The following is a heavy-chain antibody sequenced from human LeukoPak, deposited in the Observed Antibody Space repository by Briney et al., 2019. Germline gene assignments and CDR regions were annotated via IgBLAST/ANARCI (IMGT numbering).Heavy chain of an antibody. CDR1: VCTFSRYG. Sequence: GSLRLSCAASVCTFSRYGMHWVRQAPGKGEEWVAFIRNDGSNKHYVDSVKGRFTISRDNSKNTLYLQMNSQRAEDTAVYYCVKDMGYQYYYYYMDAWGKGTTVTVSS. CDR2: IRNDGSNK. V-gene: IGHV3-30*02. CDR3: VKDMGYQYYYYYMDA. J-gene: IGHJ6*03. D-gene: IGHD2-2*01.